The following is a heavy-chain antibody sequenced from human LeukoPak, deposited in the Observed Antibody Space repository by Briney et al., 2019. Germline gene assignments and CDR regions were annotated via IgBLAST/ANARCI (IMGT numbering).Heavy chain of an antibody. D-gene: IGHD6-13*01. CDR1: GFTFSSYS. J-gene: IGHJ4*02. V-gene: IGHV3-21*01. CDR2: TSSSSSYI. CDR3: ARDLSIAAAGTGDY. Sequence: GGSLRLSCAASGFTFSSYSMNWVRQAPGKGLEWVSSTSSSSSYIYYADSVKGRFTISRDNAKNSLYLQMNSLRAEDTAVYYCARDLSIAAAGTGDYWGQGTLVTVSS.